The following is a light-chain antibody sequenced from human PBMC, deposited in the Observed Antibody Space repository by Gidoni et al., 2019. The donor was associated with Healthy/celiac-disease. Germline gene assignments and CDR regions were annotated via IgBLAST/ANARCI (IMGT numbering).Light chain of an antibody. CDR1: LSISSW. J-gene: IGKJ1*01. CDR3: QQYNSYPQT. Sequence: DIQLTQSPSTLSASAGDRVTITCRASLSISSWFAWYQQKPGKAPKLLIYKASSLESGVPSRFSGGGSGTEFTLTISSLQPDDFVTYYCQQYNSYPQTFGQGTKVEIK. CDR2: KAS. V-gene: IGKV1-5*03.